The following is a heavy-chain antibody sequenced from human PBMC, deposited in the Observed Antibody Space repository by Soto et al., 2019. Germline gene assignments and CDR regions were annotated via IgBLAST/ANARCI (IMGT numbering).Heavy chain of an antibody. Sequence: QAQLVESGGGVVQPGTSLRLYCAASAFSFSSSGMHWVRQAPGKGLEWVAAIWDDGGNKYYADSVKGRFTISRDNSKTNPFLQMNSLRDEDTALYYCARRSGSYFAAFYDTWGQGTLVSVSS. J-gene: IGHJ5*02. CDR1: AFSFSSSG. CDR2: IWDDGGNK. V-gene: IGHV3-33*01. CDR3: ARRSGSYFAAFYDT. D-gene: IGHD1-26*01.